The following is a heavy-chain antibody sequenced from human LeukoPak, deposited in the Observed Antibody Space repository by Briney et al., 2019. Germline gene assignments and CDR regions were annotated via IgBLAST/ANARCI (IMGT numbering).Heavy chain of an antibody. CDR1: GFTFDDYG. Sequence: GGPLRLSCAASGFTFDDYGMSWVRQAPGKGLEWVSGINWNGDSTGYADSVKGRFIISRDNAKNSLSLQMSGLRAEDTALYYCAREVATVDYYYYMDVWGKGATVTVSS. CDR3: AREVATVDYYYYMDV. V-gene: IGHV3-20*04. J-gene: IGHJ6*03. D-gene: IGHD5-12*01. CDR2: INWNGDST.